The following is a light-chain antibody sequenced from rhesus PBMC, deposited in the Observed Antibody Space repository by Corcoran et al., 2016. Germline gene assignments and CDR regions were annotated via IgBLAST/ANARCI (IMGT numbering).Light chain of an antibody. CDR2: KAA. Sequence: DIQMTQSPSSLSASVGDTVTITYRASQGISSWLAWYQQKPGKAPKLLIYKAASLQSGVPSRFSGSGSGTDFTLTISSLQSEDFATYYCQQYSSRPFTFGPGTKLDIK. V-gene: IGKV1-22*01. CDR1: QGISSW. J-gene: IGKJ3*01. CDR3: QQYSSRPFT.